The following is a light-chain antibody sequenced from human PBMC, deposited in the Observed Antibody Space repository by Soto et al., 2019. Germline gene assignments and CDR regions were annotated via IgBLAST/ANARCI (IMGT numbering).Light chain of an antibody. CDR1: SSNIGNNF. CDR3: ATWDSSLSVGV. Sequence: QSVLTQPPSVSAAPGQTVTISCSGSSSNIGNNFVSWYQQLPGTAPKLLIYDNKNRPSGIPDRFSGSKSGTSATLGITGLQTGDEADYYCATWDSSLSVGVFGGGTKLTVL. V-gene: IGLV1-51*01. CDR2: DNK. J-gene: IGLJ2*01.